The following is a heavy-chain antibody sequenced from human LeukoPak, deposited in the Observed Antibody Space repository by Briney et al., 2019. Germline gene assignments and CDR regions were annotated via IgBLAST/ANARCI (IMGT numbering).Heavy chain of an antibody. CDR2: ISASGGST. J-gene: IGHJ5*02. Sequence: GGSLRLSCAASGFTFSSYAMSWVRQAPGKGLEWVSAISASGGSTYYADSVKGRFTISRDNSKNTLYLQMNSLRAEDTAVYYCARSSYYYDSSGYWFDPWGQGTLVTVSS. CDR3: ARSSYYYDSSGYWFDP. D-gene: IGHD3-22*01. CDR1: GFTFSSYA. V-gene: IGHV3-23*01.